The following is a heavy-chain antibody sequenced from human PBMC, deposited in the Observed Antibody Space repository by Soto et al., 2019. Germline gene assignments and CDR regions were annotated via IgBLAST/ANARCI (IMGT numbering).Heavy chain of an antibody. J-gene: IGHJ4*02. CDR2: ISYDGSNK. Sequence: GGSLRLSCAASGFTFSSYAMHWVRQAPGKGLEWVAVISYDGSNKYYADSVKGRFTISRDNSKNTLYLQMNSLRAEDTAVYYCARLAAAGEDYYFDYWGQGTLVTVSS. V-gene: IGHV3-30-3*01. D-gene: IGHD6-13*01. CDR1: GFTFSSYA. CDR3: ARLAAAGEDYYFDY.